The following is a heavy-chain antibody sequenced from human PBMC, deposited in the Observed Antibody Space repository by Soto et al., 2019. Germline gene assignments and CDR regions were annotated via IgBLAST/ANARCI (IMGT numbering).Heavy chain of an antibody. J-gene: IGHJ4*02. CDR3: ATAHPRGPDY. D-gene: IGHD5-12*01. CDR1: GFTFSNAW. CDR2: IKSKTDGGTI. V-gene: IGHV3-15*01. Sequence: RLSCAASGFTFSNAWMNWVRQAPGKGLEWVGLIKSKTDGGTIDYPAPVRGRFIISRDDSTNTLYLQMNSLKTEDTAVYYCATAHPRGPDYWGQGTLVTVSS.